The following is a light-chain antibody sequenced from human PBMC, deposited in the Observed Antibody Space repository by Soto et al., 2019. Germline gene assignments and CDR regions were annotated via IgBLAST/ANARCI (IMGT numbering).Light chain of an antibody. V-gene: IGKV2-28*01. J-gene: IGKJ5*01. CDR2: LGS. Sequence: DIVMTQSPLSLPVTPGEPASISCRSSQSLLHSNGYNYLDWYLQKPGQSPQLLIYLGSNRASGVHDRVSGSGSGTDFTLKISRVEAEDVGLYYCMQALQIPLAFGRGTRLEIK. CDR1: QSLLHSNGYNY. CDR3: MQALQIPLA.